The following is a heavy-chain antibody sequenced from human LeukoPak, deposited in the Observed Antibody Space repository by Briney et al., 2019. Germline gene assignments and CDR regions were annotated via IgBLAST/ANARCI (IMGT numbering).Heavy chain of an antibody. J-gene: IGHJ3*02. CDR1: GFTISDYW. CDR2: IKEDGSEK. Sequence: GGSLRLSCAASGFTISDYWMSWVRQAPGKGLEWVANIKEDGSEKNYVDSAKGRFTISRDNAKNSVYLQMNNLRAEDTAVYYCASSGQQLPRGVMRAFDIWGQGTMVTVSS. D-gene: IGHD6-13*01. V-gene: IGHV3-7*03. CDR3: ASSGQQLPRGVMRAFDI.